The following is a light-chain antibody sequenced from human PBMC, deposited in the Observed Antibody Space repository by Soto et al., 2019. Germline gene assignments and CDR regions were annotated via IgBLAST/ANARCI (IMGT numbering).Light chain of an antibody. J-gene: IGKJ1*01. CDR2: GAS. V-gene: IGKV3-20*01. CDR1: QSVSSSY. Sequence: EIVLTQSPGTLSLSPGERATLSCRASQSVSSSYLAWYQQKPGLAPRLLIYGASSRATGIPDRFRGSGSGTEFTLTISSLQPDDFATYYCQQYNSYPETFGQGTKVDIK. CDR3: QQYNSYPET.